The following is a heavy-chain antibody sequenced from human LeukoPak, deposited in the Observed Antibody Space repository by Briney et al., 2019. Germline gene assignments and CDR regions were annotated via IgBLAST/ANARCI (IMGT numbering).Heavy chain of an antibody. Sequence: SETLSLTCTVSGGSIGSYYWSWIRQPPGRGLEWIGYIHYSGSINSNPSLKSRVTISVDTSKNQFSRRLSSVTAADTAVYYCARVGSYAFDIWGQGTMVTVSS. CDR3: ARVGSYAFDI. J-gene: IGHJ3*02. CDR1: GGSIGSYY. V-gene: IGHV4-59*01. CDR2: IHYSGSI.